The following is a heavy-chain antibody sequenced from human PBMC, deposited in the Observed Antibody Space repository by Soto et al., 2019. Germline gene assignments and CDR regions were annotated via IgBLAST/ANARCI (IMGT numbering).Heavy chain of an antibody. CDR2: INHSGST. J-gene: IGHJ6*02. CDR1: GGSFSGYY. Sequence: PSETLSLTCAVYGGSFSGYYWSWIRQPPGKGLEWIGEINHSGSTNYNPSLKSRVTISVDTSKNQFSLKLGSVTAADTAVYYCARTFGSRWSLHLWYYYYGMDVWGQGTTVTVSS. D-gene: IGHD6-13*01. V-gene: IGHV4-34*01. CDR3: ARTFGSRWSLHLWYYYYGMDV.